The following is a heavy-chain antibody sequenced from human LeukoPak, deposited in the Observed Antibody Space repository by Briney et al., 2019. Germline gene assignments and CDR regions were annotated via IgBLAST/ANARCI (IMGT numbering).Heavy chain of an antibody. CDR2: INQSEST. V-gene: IGHV4-34*01. CDR3: ARGRRVTPRPSAFDI. Sequence: PSETLSLTCAVYGGYFSGYYWSWIRQPPGRGLEWIGEINQSESTNYNQSLKRRATISVDTSKKQFSLTLSSVTAADTAVYYCARGRRVTPRPSAFDIWGQGTMVTVSS. CDR1: GGYFSGYY. D-gene: IGHD4-23*01. J-gene: IGHJ3*02.